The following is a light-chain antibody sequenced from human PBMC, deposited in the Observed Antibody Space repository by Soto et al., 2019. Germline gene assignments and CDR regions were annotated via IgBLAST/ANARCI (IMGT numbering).Light chain of an antibody. CDR2: DVR. V-gene: IGLV2-14*01. J-gene: IGLJ1*01. CDR3: SSYTSSSTPYYV. Sequence: QSVLTQPASVSGSLGQSITISCTGTSSDVGAYNYVSWYQQHPGKAPKLMIYDVRKRPSGISNRFSGSKSGNTASLTISGLQAEDESDYFCSSYTSSSTPYYVFGTGTKVTVL. CDR1: SSDVGAYNY.